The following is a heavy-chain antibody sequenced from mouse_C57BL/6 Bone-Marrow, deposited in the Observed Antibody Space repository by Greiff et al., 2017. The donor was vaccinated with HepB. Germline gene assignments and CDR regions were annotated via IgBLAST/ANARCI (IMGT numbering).Heavy chain of an antibody. V-gene: IGHV1-81*01. J-gene: IGHJ1*03. D-gene: IGHD1-1*01. Sequence: VQLQESGAELARPGASVKLSCKASGYTFTSYGISWVKQRTGQGLEWIGEIYPRSGNTYYNEKFKGKATLTADKSSSTAYMELRSLTSEDSAVYFCAREGVMTTVVDHWYFDVWGTGTTVTVSS. CDR3: AREGVMTTVVDHWYFDV. CDR1: GYTFTSYG. CDR2: IYPRSGNT.